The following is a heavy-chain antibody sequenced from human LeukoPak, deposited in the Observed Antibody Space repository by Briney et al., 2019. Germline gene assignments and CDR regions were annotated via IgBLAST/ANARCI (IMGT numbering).Heavy chain of an antibody. Sequence: GGSLRLSCAASGFTFSSYAMHWVRQAPAKGLEWVALISYHGDITYYADSVKGRFTLSRDNSKTTLFLQLNSLRAEDTAVYYCARDSTYYYDSGSSGPHYFDFWGQGTLVTVSS. CDR1: GFTFSSYA. D-gene: IGHD3-10*01. CDR3: ARDSTYYYDSGSSGPHYFDF. V-gene: IGHV3-30*01. J-gene: IGHJ4*02. CDR2: ISYHGDIT.